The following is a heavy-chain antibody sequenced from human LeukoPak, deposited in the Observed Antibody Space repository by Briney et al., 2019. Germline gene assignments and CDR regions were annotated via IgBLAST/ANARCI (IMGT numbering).Heavy chain of an antibody. Sequence: SETLSLTCTVSGGSISSYYWSWIRQPPGKGLEWIGSIYYSGSTYYNPSLKSRVTISVDTSRNQFSLKLSSVTAADTAVYYCAREEKEWELLGINWFDPWGQGTLVTVSS. CDR2: IYYSGST. CDR3: AREEKEWELLGINWFDP. V-gene: IGHV4-39*07. CDR1: GGSISSYY. D-gene: IGHD1-26*01. J-gene: IGHJ5*02.